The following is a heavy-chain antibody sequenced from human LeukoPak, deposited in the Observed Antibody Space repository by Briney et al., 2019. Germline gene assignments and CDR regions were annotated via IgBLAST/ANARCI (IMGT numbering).Heavy chain of an antibody. J-gene: IGHJ4*01. V-gene: IGHV3-69-1*01. Sequence: GGSLRLSCAASGFAISTYAMAWVRQAPGKGLEWISSLSSGRSPSYSDSLEGRLTMSSDNARNTLYLQMDNLRGEDTAVYYCARQPGYCAAGTCYFDSWGHGTQVTVSS. D-gene: IGHD2-8*02. CDR2: LSSGRSP. CDR3: ARQPGYCAAGTCYFDS. CDR1: GFAISTYA.